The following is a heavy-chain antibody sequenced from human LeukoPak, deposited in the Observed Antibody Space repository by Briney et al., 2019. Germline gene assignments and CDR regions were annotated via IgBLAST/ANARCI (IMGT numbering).Heavy chain of an antibody. D-gene: IGHD3-10*01. J-gene: IGHJ3*02. Sequence: PGGSLRLSCAASGFTVSSNYMSWVRQAPGKGLEWVSDIYSGGSTYYADSVEGRFTISRDNSKNTLYLQMNSLRAEDMTVYYCARQAWAITMVRGGRRKDAFDIWGQGTMVTVSS. CDR3: ARQAWAITMVRGGRRKDAFDI. V-gene: IGHV3-66*04. CDR2: IYSGGST. CDR1: GFTVSSNY.